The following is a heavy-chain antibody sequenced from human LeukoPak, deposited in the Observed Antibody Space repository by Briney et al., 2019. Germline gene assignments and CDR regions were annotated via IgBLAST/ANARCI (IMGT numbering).Heavy chain of an antibody. CDR3: ARHRLRYSSGWYYFDY. V-gene: IGHV3-30-3*01. J-gene: IGHJ4*02. CDR2: ISYDGGNM. Sequence: GGSLRLSCAASGFTFSSYALHWVRQAPGKGLEWVAVISYDGGNMSYADSVKGRFTISRDNSKNTLYLQINSLRAEDTAVYYCARHRLRYSSGWYYFDYWGQGTLATVSS. D-gene: IGHD6-19*01. CDR1: GFTFSSYA.